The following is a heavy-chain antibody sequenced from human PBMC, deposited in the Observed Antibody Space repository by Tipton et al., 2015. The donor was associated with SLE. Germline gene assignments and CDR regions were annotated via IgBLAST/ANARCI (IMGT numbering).Heavy chain of an antibody. CDR2: ISTYNANT. D-gene: IGHD5-18*01. V-gene: IGHV1-18*01. CDR3: ARISWGTAMVDY. CDR1: GYTFNTYG. Sequence: QSGAEVKKPGASVTVSCKASGYTFNTYGINWVRQAPGQGLEWMGWISTYNANTHYAQKLQGRVTMTTYTSTSTAYMELRSLRSDDTAVYYCARISWGTAMVDYWGQGTLVTVSS. J-gene: IGHJ4*02.